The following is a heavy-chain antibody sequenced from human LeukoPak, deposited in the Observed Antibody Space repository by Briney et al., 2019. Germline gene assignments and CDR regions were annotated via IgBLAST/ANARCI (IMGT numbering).Heavy chain of an antibody. CDR1: GFTFSSYS. CDR2: ISSSSSYI. Sequence: PWGSLRLSCAASGFTFSSYSMNWVRQAPGKGLEWVSSISSSSSYIYYADSVKGRFTISRDNAKNSLYLQMNSLRAEDTAVYYCARVGNCGGDCYSHDAFDIWGQGTMVTVSS. D-gene: IGHD2-21*02. V-gene: IGHV3-21*01. J-gene: IGHJ3*02. CDR3: ARVGNCGGDCYSHDAFDI.